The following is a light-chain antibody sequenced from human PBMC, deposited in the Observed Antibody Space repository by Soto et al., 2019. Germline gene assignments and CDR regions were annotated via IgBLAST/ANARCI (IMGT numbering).Light chain of an antibody. CDR3: QQGSSFPWT. CDR1: QGINNW. CDR2: AAS. J-gene: IGKJ1*01. V-gene: IGKV1-12*01. Sequence: DTQMTQSPSSVSASVGDRVTITCRASQGINNWLAWYQQKPGKAPKLLISAASSLQSGVPSRFSGIGSGTEFTLTISSLQPEDFATYFCQQGSSFPWTFGQVTKVEIQ.